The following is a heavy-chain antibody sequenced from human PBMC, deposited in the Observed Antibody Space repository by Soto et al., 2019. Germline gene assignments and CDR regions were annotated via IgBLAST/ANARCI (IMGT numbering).Heavy chain of an antibody. CDR3: ARIIVLVPAAMEGYFDY. V-gene: IGHV1-69*13. D-gene: IGHD2-2*01. CDR1: GGTFSSYA. Sequence: SVKVSCKASGGTFSSYAISWVRQAPGQGLEWMGGIIPIFGTANYAQKFQGRVTITADESTSTAYMELSSLRSEDTAVYYCARIIVLVPAAMEGYFDYWGQGTLVTVS. CDR2: IIPIFGTA. J-gene: IGHJ4*02.